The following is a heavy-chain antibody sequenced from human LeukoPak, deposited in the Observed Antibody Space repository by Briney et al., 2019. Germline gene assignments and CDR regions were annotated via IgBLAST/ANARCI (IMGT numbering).Heavy chain of an antibody. CDR2: ISSSGSTI. V-gene: IGHV3-48*03. D-gene: IGHD6-19*01. J-gene: IGHJ4*02. CDR3: AREARSSGSFDY. Sequence: GGSLRLSCAASGFTFSSYEMNWVRQAPGKGLEWVSYISSSGSTIYYADSVKGRFTISRDNAKNSLYLQMNSLRAGDTAVYYCAREARSSGSFDYWGQGTLVTVSS. CDR1: GFTFSSYE.